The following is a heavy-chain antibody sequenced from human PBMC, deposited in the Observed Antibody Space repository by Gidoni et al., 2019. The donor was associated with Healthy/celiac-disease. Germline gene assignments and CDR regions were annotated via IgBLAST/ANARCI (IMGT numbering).Heavy chain of an antibody. D-gene: IGHD4-17*01. CDR2: IYYSGST. CDR3: ARGPTLYANFDY. V-gene: IGHV4-31*03. J-gene: IGHJ4*02. Sequence: QVQLQESGPGLVKPSQTLSPTCTVPGGSIRSGGYYWSWIRQHPGKGLEWIGYIYYSGSTYYNPSLKSRVTISVDTSKNQFSLKLSSVTAADTAVYYCARGPTLYANFDYWGQGTLVTVSS. CDR1: GGSIRSGGYY.